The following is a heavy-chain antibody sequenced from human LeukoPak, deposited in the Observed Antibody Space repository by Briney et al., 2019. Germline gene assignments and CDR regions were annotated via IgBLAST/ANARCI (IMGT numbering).Heavy chain of an antibody. J-gene: IGHJ4*02. D-gene: IGHD5-12*01. CDR2: IYYKGST. V-gene: IGHV4-59*01. Sequence: PSETLSLTCSVSGGSLSTYYWSWIRQPPGKGLESIGYIYYKGSTNYNPSLKSRVSISVDPPRNQFSLKLTSVTAADTAVYYCARGDLVIVATIPVDWGQGTLVTVSS. CDR3: ARGDLVIVATIPVD. CDR1: GGSLSTYY.